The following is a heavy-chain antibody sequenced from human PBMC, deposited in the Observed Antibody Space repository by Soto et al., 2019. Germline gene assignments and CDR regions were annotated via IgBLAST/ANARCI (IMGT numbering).Heavy chain of an antibody. CDR1: GDTITNYG. D-gene: IGHD6-19*01. CDR3: ASATSIAVAGKES. Sequence: QVQLVQSGGEVRKPGASVKVSCKASGDTITNYGISWVRQAPGQGLEWMGWISFYNGNTKYAQNLQGRVTLTTDTSTGTAYMELRSLRSDATAVSYCASATSIAVAGKESWGQGTLVTVSS. J-gene: IGHJ4*02. CDR2: ISFYNGNT. V-gene: IGHV1-18*01.